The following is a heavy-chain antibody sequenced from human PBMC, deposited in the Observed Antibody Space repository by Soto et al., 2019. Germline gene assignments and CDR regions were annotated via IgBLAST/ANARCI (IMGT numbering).Heavy chain of an antibody. CDR3: AKFLWVGELNYYFYGMDV. V-gene: IGHV3-23*01. J-gene: IGHJ6*02. CDR2: ISASGGTT. CDR1: GFTFDSHS. Sequence: LRLSCAASGFTFDSHSMSWVRQGPGMGLEWISTISASGGTTFYADSVKGRFTISRDKSKRTLYVQMNSLRAEDTAVYYCAKFLWVGELNYYFYGMDVWGQGTTVTVSS. D-gene: IGHD3-10*01.